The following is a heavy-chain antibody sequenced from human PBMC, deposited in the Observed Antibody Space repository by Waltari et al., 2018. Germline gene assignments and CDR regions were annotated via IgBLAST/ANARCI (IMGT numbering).Heavy chain of an antibody. V-gene: IGHV4-4*07. CDR3: ARGWWSADYTGDAFEV. CDR1: GDSIDTYY. J-gene: IGHJ3*01. Sequence: QVQLQESGPGLVKPSGTLSLTCIVSGDSIDTYYWTWIRQSAEKGLEWIGRIDASGTRNYNPSLKSRVTMSVDTSKNQFFLNLRSVTAADTAVYYCARGWWSADYTGDAFEVWGQGTAVTVSS. D-gene: IGHD3-3*01. CDR2: IDASGTR.